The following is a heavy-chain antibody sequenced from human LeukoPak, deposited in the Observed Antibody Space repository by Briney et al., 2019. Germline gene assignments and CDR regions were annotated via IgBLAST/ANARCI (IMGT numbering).Heavy chain of an antibody. Sequence: KTSETLSLTCAVYGGSLSGSYWSWIRQPPGKGLEWIGEINHSGSANYNPSLKSRVTLSIDKSKNQFSPNLNSVTAADTAVYYCARARRDSGYYKVDYWGQGTLVTVSS. CDR1: GGSLSGSY. CDR3: ARARRDSGYYKVDY. CDR2: INHSGSA. D-gene: IGHD3-3*01. J-gene: IGHJ4*02. V-gene: IGHV4-34*01.